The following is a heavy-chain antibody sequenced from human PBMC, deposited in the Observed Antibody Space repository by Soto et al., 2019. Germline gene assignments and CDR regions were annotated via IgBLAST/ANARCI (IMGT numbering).Heavy chain of an antibody. V-gene: IGHV3-30-3*01. J-gene: IGHJ4*02. CDR2: ISYDGSNK. CDR1: GFTFSSYA. CDR3: AREGYFDWLLHFDY. Sequence: PGGSLRLSCAASGFTFSSYAMHWVRQAPGKGLEWVAVISYDGSNKYYADSVKGRFTISRDNSKNTLYLQMNSLRAEDTAVYYCAREGYFDWLLHFDYWGQGT. D-gene: IGHD3-9*01.